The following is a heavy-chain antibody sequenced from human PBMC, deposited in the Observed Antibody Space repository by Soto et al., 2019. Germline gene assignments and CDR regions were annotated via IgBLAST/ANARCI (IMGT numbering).Heavy chain of an antibody. V-gene: IGHV3-74*01. Sequence: PGGSLRLSCAASGFTFGNYWMHWVRQAPGRGLEWVSRMNSDGSSTNYADSVKGRFTVSRDNAKNTLYLQMNSLRAEDTAVYYCATAEVDYWGPGTLVTVSS. CDR2: MNSDGSST. J-gene: IGHJ4*02. CDR1: GFTFGNYW. CDR3: ATAEVDY.